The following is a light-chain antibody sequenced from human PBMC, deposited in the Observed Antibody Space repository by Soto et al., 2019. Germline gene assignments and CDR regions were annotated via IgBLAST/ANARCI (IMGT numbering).Light chain of an antibody. CDR1: QSVTSNF. CDR3: QQYGRSPSMYT. J-gene: IGKJ2*01. V-gene: IGKV3-20*01. CDR2: GAS. Sequence: EIVLTQSPGTLSLSPGERATLSCRASQSVTSNFLAWYQQKPGQAPRLLIYGASTRAVGVPDRFSSSRSGTDVPLTIPRLEPEDFAVYYCQQYGRSPSMYTFGQGTRLGVK.